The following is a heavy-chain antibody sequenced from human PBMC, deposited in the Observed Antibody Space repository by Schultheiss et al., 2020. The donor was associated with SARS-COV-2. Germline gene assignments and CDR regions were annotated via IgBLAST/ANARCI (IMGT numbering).Heavy chain of an antibody. Sequence: GGSLRLSCAASGFTFSGSAMHWVRQAPGKGLEWVAVISYDGSNKYYADSVKGRFTISRDNSKNTLYLQMNSLRAEDTAVYYCTTDCTNGVCWGEVDYWGQGTLVTVSS. CDR3: TTDCTNGVCWGEVDY. J-gene: IGHJ4*02. CDR2: ISYDGSNK. CDR1: GFTFSGSA. D-gene: IGHD2-8*01. V-gene: IGHV3-30*04.